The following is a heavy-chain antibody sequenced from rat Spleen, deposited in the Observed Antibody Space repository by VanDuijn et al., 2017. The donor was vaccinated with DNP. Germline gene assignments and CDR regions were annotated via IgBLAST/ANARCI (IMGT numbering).Heavy chain of an antibody. CDR2: INEDSTII. Sequence: EVKLVESGGGLVQPGRSLKLSCAASGINFNDYWMGWVRQAPGKGLEWIGEINEDSTIINYTPSLNYKVSFSRDNAQYILFMEMSEMGSEDTGIYYCVTRGDPYDNWFAYWGRGTLFTVSS. CDR3: VTRGDPYDNWFAY. CDR1: GINFNDYW. J-gene: IGHJ3*01. D-gene: IGHD1-11*01. V-gene: IGHV4-2*01.